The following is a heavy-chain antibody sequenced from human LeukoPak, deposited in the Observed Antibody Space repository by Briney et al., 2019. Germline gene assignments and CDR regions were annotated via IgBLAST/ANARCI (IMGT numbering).Heavy chain of an antibody. CDR2: VNQDGSDK. CDR1: GFTFSRYW. CDR3: ARSLFY. Sequence: GGSLRLSCAASGFTFSRYWMSWVRQAPGKGLEWVAQVNQDGSDKYYVDSVKGRFTISRDSAKNSLYLQMNSLRAEDTAVYYCARSLFYWGQGTLVTVSS. V-gene: IGHV3-7*01. J-gene: IGHJ4*02.